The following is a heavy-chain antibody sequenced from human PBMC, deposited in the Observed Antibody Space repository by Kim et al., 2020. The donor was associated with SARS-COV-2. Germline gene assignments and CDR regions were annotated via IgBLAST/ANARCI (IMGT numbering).Heavy chain of an antibody. D-gene: IGHD5-12*01. V-gene: IGHV1-69*13. CDR3: ARIWQATSLASVWFDP. J-gene: IGHJ5*02. CDR2: IIPIFGTA. Sequence: ASVKVSCKASGGTFSSYAISWVRQAPGQGLEWMGGIIPIFGTANYAQKFQGRVTITADESTSTAYMELSSLRSEDTAVYYCARIWQATSLASVWFDPWGQGTLVTVSS. CDR1: GGTFSSYA.